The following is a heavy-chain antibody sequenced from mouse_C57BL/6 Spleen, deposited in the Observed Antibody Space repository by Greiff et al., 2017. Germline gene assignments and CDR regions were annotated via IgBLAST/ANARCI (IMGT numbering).Heavy chain of an antibody. D-gene: IGHD2-1*01. CDR1: GYTFTSYW. CDR3: ARQIYYYPSAWFAY. J-gene: IGHJ3*01. Sequence: QVQLQQPGAELVMPGASVKLSCKASGYTFTSYWMHWVKQRPGQGLEWIGEIDPSDSYTNYNQKFKGKSTLTVDKSSSTAYMQLSSLTSEDAAVYYCARQIYYYPSAWFAYWGQGTLVTVSA. CDR2: IDPSDSYT. V-gene: IGHV1-69*01.